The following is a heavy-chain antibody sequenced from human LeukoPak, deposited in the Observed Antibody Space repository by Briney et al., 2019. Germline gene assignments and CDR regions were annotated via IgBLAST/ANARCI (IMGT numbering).Heavy chain of an antibody. CDR3: ARGSSAPRWFPFDY. CDR1: GDSLSHYY. Sequence: SETPFLTCTCSGDSLSHYYWSLIRQPPRKGLEWIGYIFYSGSTNYNPSLKSRVIISVDTSRSQFSLKLNSLTAADTAVYYCARGSSAPRWFPFDYWGQGTLVTVSS. V-gene: IGHV4-59*01. CDR2: IFYSGST. D-gene: IGHD4-23*01. J-gene: IGHJ4*02.